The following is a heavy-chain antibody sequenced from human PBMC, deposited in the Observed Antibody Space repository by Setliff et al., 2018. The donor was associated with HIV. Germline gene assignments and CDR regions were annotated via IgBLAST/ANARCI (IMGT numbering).Heavy chain of an antibody. V-gene: IGHV5-51*01. J-gene: IGHJ3*01. CDR1: GYSFRSYW. Sequence: GESLKISCKGSGYSFRSYWIGWVRQRPGKGLEWMGIIHPGDSDVKYSPSFQAQVTISADKSINTAYVQWSSLEASDTAMYYCASPGYCSSPNCMNVFNFWGHGTMVTV. CDR2: IHPGDSDV. D-gene: IGHD2-2*01. CDR3: ASPGYCSSPNCMNVFNF.